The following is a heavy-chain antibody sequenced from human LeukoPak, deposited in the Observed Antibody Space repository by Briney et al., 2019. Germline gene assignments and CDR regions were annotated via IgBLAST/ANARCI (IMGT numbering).Heavy chain of an antibody. CDR2: IYHSGST. V-gene: IGHV4-38-2*01. Sequence: SETLSLTCAVSGYSISSGYYWGWIRQPPGKGLEWIGSIYHSGSTYYNPSLKSRVTISVDTFKNQFSLKLSSVTAADTAVYYCARKTTSPDYWGQGTLVTVSS. D-gene: IGHD1-7*01. CDR1: GYSISSGYY. CDR3: ARKTTSPDY. J-gene: IGHJ4*02.